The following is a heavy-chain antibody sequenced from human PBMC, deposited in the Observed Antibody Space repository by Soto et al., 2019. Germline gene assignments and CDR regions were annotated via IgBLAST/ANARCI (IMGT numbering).Heavy chain of an antibody. D-gene: IGHD6-13*01. CDR3: AHISSSHWYAPRNWFDR. CDR1: GFSLSTSGVG. Sequence: QITLKESGPTLVKPTQTLTLTCTFSGFSLSTSGVGVGWIRQPPGKALEWLALIYWNDDKRYSPSLKSRLTINKDTSKNQLVLTMTHMDPVDTATYYCAHISSSHWYAPRNWFDRWGQGTPVTVSS. CDR2: IYWNDDK. J-gene: IGHJ5*02. V-gene: IGHV2-5*01.